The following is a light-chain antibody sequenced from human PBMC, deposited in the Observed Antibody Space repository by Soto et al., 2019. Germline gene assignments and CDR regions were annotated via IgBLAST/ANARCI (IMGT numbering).Light chain of an antibody. CDR1: SSDVGGYNY. V-gene: IGLV2-14*01. CDR3: SSYTSSSTVL. Sequence: QSALTQPASVSGSPGQSITISCTGTSSDVGGYNYVSWYQQHPGKAPKVMIYEVSNRPSGVSNRFSGSKSGNTASLTISGLQAEDEGDYYCSSYTSSSTVLFGGGIKLTVL. CDR2: EVS. J-gene: IGLJ2*01.